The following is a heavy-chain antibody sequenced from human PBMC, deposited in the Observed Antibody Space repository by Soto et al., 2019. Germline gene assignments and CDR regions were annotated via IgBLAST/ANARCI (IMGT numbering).Heavy chain of an antibody. V-gene: IGHV3-23*01. J-gene: IGHJ5*02. CDR2: ISGSGGST. D-gene: IGHD4-17*01. CDR3: AKDQWTTVTTRSWFDP. CDR1: GFTFGSYA. Sequence: GGSLRLSCAASGFTFGSYAMSWVRQAPGKGLQWVSAISGSGGSTYYADSVKGRFTISRDNSKNTLYLQMNSLRAEDTAVYYCAKDQWTTVTTRSWFDPWGQGTLVTVSS.